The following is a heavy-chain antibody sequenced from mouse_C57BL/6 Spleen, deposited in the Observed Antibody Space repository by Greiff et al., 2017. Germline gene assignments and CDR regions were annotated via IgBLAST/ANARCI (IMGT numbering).Heavy chain of an antibody. Sequence: EVQRVESGGGLVQPKGSLKLSCAASGFTFNTYAMHWVRQAPGKGLEWVARIRSKSSNYATYYADSVKDRFTISRDDSQSMLYLQMNNLKTEDTAMYYCVMGLDGYYEEYFDVWGTGTTVTVSS. CDR1: GFTFNTYA. V-gene: IGHV10-3*01. D-gene: IGHD2-3*01. CDR2: IRSKSSNYAT. CDR3: VMGLDGYYEEYFDV. J-gene: IGHJ1*03.